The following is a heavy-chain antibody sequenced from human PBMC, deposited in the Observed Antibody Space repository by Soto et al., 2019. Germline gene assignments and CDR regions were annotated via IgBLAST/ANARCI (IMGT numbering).Heavy chain of an antibody. CDR3: AKDNAVVVPEAGTLIYYYYGMDV. Sequence: GGSLRLSCAASGFTFSSYGMHWVRQAPGKGLEWVAVISYDGSNKYYADSVKGRFTISRDNSKNTLYLQMNSLRAEDTAVYYCAKDNAVVVPEAGTLIYYYYGMDVWGQGTTVTVSS. CDR1: GFTFSSYG. D-gene: IGHD3-22*01. V-gene: IGHV3-30*18. CDR2: ISYDGSNK. J-gene: IGHJ6*02.